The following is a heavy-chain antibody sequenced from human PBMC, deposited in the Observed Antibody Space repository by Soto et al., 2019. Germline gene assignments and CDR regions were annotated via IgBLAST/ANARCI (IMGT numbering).Heavy chain of an antibody. Sequence: SETLSLTCGVSGGSLSGATYSSNWIRQAPGKDLEWIGYIFPSATTYYNPSLNSRVTISIDVSKNQFSLSLRSLTAADTAVYYCARSREFDYWSQGTLVTVSS. V-gene: IGHV4-30-2*01. CDR3: ARSREFDY. CDR1: GGSLSGATYS. J-gene: IGHJ4*02. CDR2: IFPSATT.